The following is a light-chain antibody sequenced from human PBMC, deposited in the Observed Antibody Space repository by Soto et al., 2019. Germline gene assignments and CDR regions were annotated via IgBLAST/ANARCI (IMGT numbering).Light chain of an antibody. CDR3: QQYNNWLRWT. V-gene: IGKV3-15*01. J-gene: IGKJ1*01. Sequence: EIVMTQSPATLSVPPGERVTLSCRASQSVNSNLAWYQQKPGRGPRLLIYDASTRATGIPARFSGSGSGTEFTFTLSSRQSEDFAVYYCQQYNNWLRWTFGQGTKVEVK. CDR1: QSVNSN. CDR2: DAS.